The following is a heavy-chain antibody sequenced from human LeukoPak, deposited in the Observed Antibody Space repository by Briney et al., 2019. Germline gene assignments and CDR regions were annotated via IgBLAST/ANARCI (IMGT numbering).Heavy chain of an antibody. J-gene: IGHJ4*02. CDR1: GFTFSSYW. CDR2: IKEDGSDK. V-gene: IGHV3-7*01. Sequence: GRSLRLSCGASGFTFSSYWMSWVRQAPGKGLEWVANIKEDGSDKYYVDSVKGRFTISRDNAKNTLYLQMNSLRDEDTAVYYCARGGLIDYWGQGTLVTVSS. D-gene: IGHD5-12*01. CDR3: ARGGLIDY.